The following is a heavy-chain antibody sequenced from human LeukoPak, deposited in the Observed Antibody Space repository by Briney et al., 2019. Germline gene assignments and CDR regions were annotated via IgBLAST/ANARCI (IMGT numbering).Heavy chain of an antibody. CDR1: GFTFSSYA. CDR3: AKLRVTMVRGMKRVVDSGIDY. CDR2: ISGSGGST. D-gene: IGHD3-10*01. V-gene: IGHV3-23*01. J-gene: IGHJ4*02. Sequence: PGGSLRLSCAASGFTFSSYAMSWVRQAPGKGLEWVSAISGSGGSTYYADSVKGRFTISRDNSKNTLYLQMNSLRAEDTAVYYCAKLRVTMVRGMKRVVDSGIDYWGQGTLVTVSS.